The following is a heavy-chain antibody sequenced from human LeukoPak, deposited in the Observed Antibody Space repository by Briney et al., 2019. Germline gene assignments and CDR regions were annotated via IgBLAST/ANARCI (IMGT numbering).Heavy chain of an antibody. Sequence: GSLRLSCAASGFTFANAYMNWVRQPPGKGLEWVGRVRSKTDGGTIDYAAVVKGRVTISRDDSSNTLFLQMSSLKTEDTAVYFCVTDLGSGRRNDAFDIWGQGTMVTVSS. V-gene: IGHV3-15*07. CDR3: VTDLGSGRRNDAFDI. CDR1: GFTFANAY. J-gene: IGHJ3*02. CDR2: VRSKTDGGTI. D-gene: IGHD3-10*01.